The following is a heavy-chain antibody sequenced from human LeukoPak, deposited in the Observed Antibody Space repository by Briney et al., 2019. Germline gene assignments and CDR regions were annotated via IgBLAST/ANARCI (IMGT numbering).Heavy chain of an antibody. Sequence: ASVKVSCKASGYTFTSYYMHWVRQAPGQGLEWMGVINPSGGSTSYAQKFQGRVTMTGDTSTSTVYMELSSLRSEDTAVYYCARGGVSKVVAATHYYFDYWGQGTLVTVSS. CDR3: ARGGVSKVVAATHYYFDY. J-gene: IGHJ4*02. D-gene: IGHD2-15*01. V-gene: IGHV1-46*01. CDR1: GYTFTSYY. CDR2: INPSGGST.